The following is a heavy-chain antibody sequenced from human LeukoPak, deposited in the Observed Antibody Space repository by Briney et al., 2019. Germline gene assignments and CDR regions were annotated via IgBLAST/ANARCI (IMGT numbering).Heavy chain of an antibody. Sequence: SVKVSCKASGGTFSSYAISWVRQAPGQGLEWMGGIIPIFGTANYAQKFQGRVTITADESTSTAYMELSSLRSEDTAVYYCAKGYCSGGSCSFGYWGQGTLVTVSS. CDR1: GGTFSSYA. J-gene: IGHJ4*02. V-gene: IGHV1-69*01. CDR2: IIPIFGTA. CDR3: AKGYCSGGSCSFGY. D-gene: IGHD2-15*01.